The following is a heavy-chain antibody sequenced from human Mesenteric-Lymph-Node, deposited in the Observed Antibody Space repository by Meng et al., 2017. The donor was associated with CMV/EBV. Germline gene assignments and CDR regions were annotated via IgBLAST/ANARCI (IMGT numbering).Heavy chain of an antibody. J-gene: IGHJ4*02. CDR3: ARDFGSGWYPY. V-gene: IGHV1-18*01. CDR2: ISAFNGDT. D-gene: IGHD6-19*01. Sequence: ASVKVSCKASGYTFTSYGITWVRQAPGQGLEWMGWISAFNGDTNYAQKLQGRVTMTADTSTSTAYLELRSLRSDDTAVYYCARDFGSGWYPYWGQGTLVTVSS. CDR1: GYTFTSYG.